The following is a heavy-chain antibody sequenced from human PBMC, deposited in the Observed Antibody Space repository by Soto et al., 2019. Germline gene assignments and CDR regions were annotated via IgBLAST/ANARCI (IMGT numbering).Heavy chain of an antibody. CDR1: GFTFGDYA. V-gene: IGHV3-49*04. Sequence: EVQLVESGGGLVQPGRSLRLSCTASGFTFGDYAMSWVRQAPGKGLEWVGFIRSKAYGGTTEYAASVKGRFTISRDDSKSIAYLQMNSLKTEDTAVYYCTRAVAAFMDVWGQGTTVTVSS. D-gene: IGHD6-13*01. CDR3: TRAVAAFMDV. J-gene: IGHJ6*02. CDR2: IRSKAYGGTT.